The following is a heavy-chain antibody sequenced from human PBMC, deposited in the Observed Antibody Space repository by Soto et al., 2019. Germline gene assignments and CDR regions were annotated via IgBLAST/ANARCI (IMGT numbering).Heavy chain of an antibody. V-gene: IGHV1-8*01. CDR3: ARDRNFYGSGSSPPDFGY. J-gene: IGHJ4*02. D-gene: IGHD3-10*01. CDR2: MNPNTGNS. CDR1: GYTFTSYD. Sequence: ASVKVSCKASGYTFTSYDIYWVRQATGQGLEWMGWMNPNTGNSGYAQKFQGRVTMTSDTSISTAHMELSSLRSEDTAMYYCARDRNFYGSGSSPPDFGYWGQGTLVTVSS.